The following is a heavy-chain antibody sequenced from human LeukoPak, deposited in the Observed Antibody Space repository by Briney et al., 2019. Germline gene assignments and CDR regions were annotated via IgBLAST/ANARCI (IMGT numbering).Heavy chain of an antibody. J-gene: IGHJ4*02. CDR3: ARQRAGNWDFDY. V-gene: IGHV4-39*01. D-gene: IGHD7-27*01. CDR2: IYYSGST. CDR1: GVSFDDYY. Sequence: PSETLSLTCAVSGVSFDDYYWGWIRQPPGKGLEWIGSIYYSGSTYYNPSLKSRVTISVDTSKNQFSLKLSSVTAADTAVYYCARQRAGNWDFDYWGQGTLVTVSS.